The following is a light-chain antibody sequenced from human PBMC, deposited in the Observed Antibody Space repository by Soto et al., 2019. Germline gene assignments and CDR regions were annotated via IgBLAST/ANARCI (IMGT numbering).Light chain of an antibody. CDR2: STS. V-gene: IGKV3-20*01. Sequence: EIVLTQSPGTLSLFPGERATLSCRASQSVNNNYLGWYQQKPGQAPRLLIYSTSRRSTGIPDRFSGSGSGTDFTLTISRLEPEDFAVYYCQQYGGSVTFGGGTKVEIK. CDR3: QQYGGSVT. J-gene: IGKJ4*01. CDR1: QSVNNNY.